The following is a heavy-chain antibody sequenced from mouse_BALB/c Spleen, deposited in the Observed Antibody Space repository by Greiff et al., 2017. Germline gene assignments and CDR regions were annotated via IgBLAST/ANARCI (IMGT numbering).Heavy chain of an antibody. Sequence: EVQRVESGGGLVKPGGSLKLSCAASGFTFSSYALSWFRQSPEKMQEWVAEISSGGSYTYYPDTVTGRFTISRYNAKNTLYLEMISLMSEDTAMYFCAGDHAGLPWGDYWGQGTLVTVSA. CDR1: GFTFSSYA. CDR3: AGDHAGLPWGDY. D-gene: IGHD2-13*01. J-gene: IGHJ3*01. V-gene: IGHV5-9-4*01. CDR2: ISSGGSYT.